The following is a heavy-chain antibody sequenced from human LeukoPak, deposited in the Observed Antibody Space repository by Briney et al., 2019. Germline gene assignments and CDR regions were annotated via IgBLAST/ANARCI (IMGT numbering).Heavy chain of an antibody. D-gene: IGHD4-17*01. Sequence: SGGSLRLSYAASGFTFSSYSMTWVRQAPGKGLEWVSYISSSSSTIYYADSVEGRFTISRDNAKNSLYLQMNSLRDEDTAVYYCARDETTVPEYFDYWGQGTLVTVSS. J-gene: IGHJ4*02. CDR3: ARDETTVPEYFDY. CDR1: GFTFSSYS. CDR2: ISSSSSTI. V-gene: IGHV3-48*02.